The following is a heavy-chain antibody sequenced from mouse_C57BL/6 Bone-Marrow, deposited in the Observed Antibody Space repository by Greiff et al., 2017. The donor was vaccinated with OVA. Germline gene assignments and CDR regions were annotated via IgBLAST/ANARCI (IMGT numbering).Heavy chain of an antibody. V-gene: IGHV14-2*01. Sequence: VQLQQSGAELVKPGASVKLSCKASGYTFTSYWMHWVKQRPGRGLEWIGRIDPEDGETKYAPKFQGKATITADTSSNTAYLQLSSLTSEDTAVYYCAKGAVADTRWGQGTTLTVSS. CDR3: AKGAVADTR. CDR1: GYTFTSYW. CDR2: IDPEDGET. D-gene: IGHD1-1*01. J-gene: IGHJ2*01.